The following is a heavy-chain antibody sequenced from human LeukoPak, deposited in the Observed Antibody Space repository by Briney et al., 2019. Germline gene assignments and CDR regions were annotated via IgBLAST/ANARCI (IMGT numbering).Heavy chain of an antibody. CDR1: GFTFSSYM. D-gene: IGHD1-1*01. V-gene: IGHV3-21*01. J-gene: IGHJ4*02. Sequence: GGSLRPSCAASGFTFSSYMMNWVRQAPGKGLEWVSSINSGSTYTYYTESVKGRFTVSRDNAKNSLFLQMNSLRAEDTAIYYCARSLTTLTYEGYWGQGTLVTVSS. CDR2: INSGSTYT. CDR3: ARSLTTLTYEGY.